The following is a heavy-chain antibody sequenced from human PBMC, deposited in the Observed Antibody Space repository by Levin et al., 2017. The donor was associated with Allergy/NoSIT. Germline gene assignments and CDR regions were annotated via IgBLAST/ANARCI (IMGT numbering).Heavy chain of an antibody. D-gene: IGHD4-17*01. J-gene: IGHJ4*02. V-gene: IGHV3-21*01. CDR1: GFSFSTYY. CDR2: IAGSSGYI. CDR3: ARGNDYGDYVLDY. Sequence: PGGSLRLSCAASGFSFSTYYMNWVRQPPGKGLEWVSSIAGSSGYIYYADSVKGRLTISRDNAKNSLYLQMNSLRAEDTAVYYCARGNDYGDYVLDYWGQGTLVTVSS.